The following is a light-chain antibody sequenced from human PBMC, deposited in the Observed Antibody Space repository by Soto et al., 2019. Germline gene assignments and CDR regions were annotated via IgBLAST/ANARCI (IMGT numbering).Light chain of an antibody. Sequence: DIQMTQSPSSLSASVGDRVTITCQASQDIDTCLNWYQQKPGQAPNLLISDASILETGVPSRFRGSGSGTDFTFTIRGLQPEDVATFYCHQCDSLPLTFGGGTRVQIK. V-gene: IGKV1-33*01. CDR1: QDIDTC. CDR2: DAS. CDR3: HQCDSLPLT. J-gene: IGKJ4*01.